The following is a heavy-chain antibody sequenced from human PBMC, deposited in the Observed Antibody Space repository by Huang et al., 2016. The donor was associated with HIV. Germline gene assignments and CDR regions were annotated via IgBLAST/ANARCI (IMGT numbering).Heavy chain of an antibody. Sequence: QVQLVESGGGVVQPGGSLRLSCAASGFTFSGYGIHWVRQAPGKGLEWVALIRYDEANEYYPDSLKGRFTSARDKSQNTLYLQMNNLRADDTAVYYCAKGAPTFRPHMDVWGKGTTVTVSS. D-gene: IGHD3-16*01. CDR3: AKGAPTFRPHMDV. CDR1: GFTFSGYG. V-gene: IGHV3-30*02. J-gene: IGHJ6*03. CDR2: IRYDEANE.